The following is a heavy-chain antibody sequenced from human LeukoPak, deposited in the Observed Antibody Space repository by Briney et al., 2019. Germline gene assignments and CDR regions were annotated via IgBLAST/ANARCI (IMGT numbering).Heavy chain of an antibody. CDR2: ISSSSSTI. J-gene: IGHJ3*02. Sequence: PGGSLRLSCAASGFTFSSYSMNWVRQAPGMGLEWVSHISSSSSTIYYADSVKGRFTISRDNAKNSLYLQMNSLRAEDTAVYYCARESGSWDAFDIWGRGTMVTVSS. D-gene: IGHD1-26*01. V-gene: IGHV3-48*01. CDR3: ARESGSWDAFDI. CDR1: GFTFSSYS.